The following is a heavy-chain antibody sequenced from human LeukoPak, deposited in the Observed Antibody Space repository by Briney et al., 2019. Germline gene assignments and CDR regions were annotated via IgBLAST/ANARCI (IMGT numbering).Heavy chain of an antibody. V-gene: IGHV4-4*07. D-gene: IGHD3-22*01. CDR3: ARDNPDDSSGYLDAFDI. CDR1: GGSISSYY. CDR2: IYTSGST. J-gene: IGHJ3*02. Sequence: SETLSLTCTASGGSISSYYWSWIRQPAGKGLEWIGRIYTSGSTNYNPSLKSRVTMSVDTSKNQFSLKLSSVTAADTAVYYCARDNPDDSSGYLDAFDIWGQGTMVTVSS.